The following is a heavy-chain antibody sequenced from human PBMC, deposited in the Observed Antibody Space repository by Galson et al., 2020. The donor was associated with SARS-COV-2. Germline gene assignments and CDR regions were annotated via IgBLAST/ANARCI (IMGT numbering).Heavy chain of an antibody. J-gene: IGHJ6*02. CDR1: GFSLSTSGMR. CDR3: ARIAETARAAAGTRSYYYYGMDV. CDR2: IDWDDDK. D-gene: IGHD6-13*01. Sequence: SGHTLVKPTQTLTLTCTFSGFSLSTSGMRVSWIRQPPGKALEWLARIDWDDDKFYSTSLKTRLTISKDTSKNQVVLTMTNMDPVDTATYYCARIAETARAAAGTRSYYYYGMDVWGQGTTVTVSS. V-gene: IGHV2-70*04.